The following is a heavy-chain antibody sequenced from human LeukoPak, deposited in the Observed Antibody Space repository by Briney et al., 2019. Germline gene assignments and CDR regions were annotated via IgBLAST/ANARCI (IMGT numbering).Heavy chain of an antibody. Sequence: GGSLRLSCAASGFTFSYHRMTWVRQAPGKGLEWVANIKNDGAVKNYVDSVKGRFTISRDNAKNSLYLQMNSLRAEDTAVYYCARHSDWSYGYWGQGTLVTVSS. CDR3: ARHSDWSYGY. D-gene: IGHD1-7*01. CDR2: IKNDGAVK. CDR1: GFTFSYHR. J-gene: IGHJ4*02. V-gene: IGHV3-7*01.